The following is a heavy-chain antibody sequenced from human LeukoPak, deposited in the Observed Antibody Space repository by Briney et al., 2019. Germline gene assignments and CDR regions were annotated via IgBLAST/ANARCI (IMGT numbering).Heavy chain of an antibody. CDR3: ARDSPDGYTSGHYFYYLDV. J-gene: IGHJ6*03. CDR2: IHSGGTT. V-gene: IGHV4-4*07. CDR1: GGSLNGFY. Sequence: SETLSLTCTVSGGSLNGFYWAWIRQPAGRGLEWIGRIHSGGTTNYNPSLESRLTFSLDTSQNHFSLRLNSVTAADTAVYHCARDSPDGYTSGHYFYYLDVWGKGTTVTVSS. D-gene: IGHD5-18*01.